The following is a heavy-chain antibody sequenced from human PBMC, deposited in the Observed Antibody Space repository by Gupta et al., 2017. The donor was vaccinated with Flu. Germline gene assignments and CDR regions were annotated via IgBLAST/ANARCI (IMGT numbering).Heavy chain of an antibody. J-gene: IGHJ4*02. Sequence: QAQLVESGGGVVQPGRSLRLSCAASEFRFSDYGMHWVRQAPGKGLEWVAFIWNDGSNKYYADSVKGRFTISRDNSKNILYLQMTSLRADDTAVYYCARRGGGSYFGELDYWGQGTLVTVSS. CDR2: IWNDGSNK. V-gene: IGHV3-33*01. CDR3: ARRGGGSYFGELDY. CDR1: EFRFSDYG. D-gene: IGHD1-26*01.